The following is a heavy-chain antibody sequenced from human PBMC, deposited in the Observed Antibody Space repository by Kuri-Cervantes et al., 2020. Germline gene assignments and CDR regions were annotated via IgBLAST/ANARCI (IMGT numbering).Heavy chain of an antibody. CDR1: GFTFSNYG. V-gene: IGHV3-64*02. D-gene: IGHD2-2*01. Sequence: GGSLRLSCAASGFTFSNYGTHWVRQAPGKGLEYVSAISSNGGSTYYADSVKGRFTISRDNSKNTLYLQMGSLRAEDMAVYYCARGLCSGTSCYPGDYWGQGTLVTVSS. CDR2: ISSNGGST. J-gene: IGHJ4*02. CDR3: ARGLCSGTSCYPGDY.